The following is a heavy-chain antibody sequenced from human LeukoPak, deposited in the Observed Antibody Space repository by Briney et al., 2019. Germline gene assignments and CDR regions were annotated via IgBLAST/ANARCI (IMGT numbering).Heavy chain of an antibody. CDR3: ASLRERSYYARGFDY. V-gene: IGHV4-39*01. Sequence: SETLSLTCAVYGGSFSSYYWGWIRQTPGKGLEWIGSIYYSGSTFYSPSLKSRVTISVDTSKNQFSLKLSSVTAADTAVYYCASLRERSYYARGFDYWGQGTPVTVSS. J-gene: IGHJ4*02. D-gene: IGHD1-26*01. CDR2: IYYSGST. CDR1: GGSFSSYY.